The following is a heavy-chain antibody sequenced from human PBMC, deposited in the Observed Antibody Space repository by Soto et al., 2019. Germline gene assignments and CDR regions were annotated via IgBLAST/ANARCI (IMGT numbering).Heavy chain of an antibody. J-gene: IGHJ3*02. Sequence: ASVKVSCKASGYTFTSYVISWVRQAPLQVVDWMGWISAYNGNTNYAQKLQGRVTMTTDTSTSTAYMELRSLRSDDTAVYYCARDGEVGPEQWLERTDAFDIWGQGTMVTVSS. CDR3: ARDGEVGPEQWLERTDAFDI. D-gene: IGHD6-19*01. CDR1: GYTFTSYV. V-gene: IGHV1-18*04. CDR2: ISAYNGNT.